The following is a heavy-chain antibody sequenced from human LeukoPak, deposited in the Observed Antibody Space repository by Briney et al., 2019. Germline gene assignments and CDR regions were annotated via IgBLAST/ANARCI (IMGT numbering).Heavy chain of an antibody. V-gene: IGHV7-4-1*02. CDR2: INTNTGNP. CDR1: GYTFTSYA. CDR3: ARDSDHDSSGYYRNYNWFDP. Sequence: ASVKVSCKASGYTFTSYAMNWVRQAPGQGLEWMGWINTNTGNPTYAQGFTGRFVFSLDTSVSTAYLQISSLKAEDTAVYYCARDSDHDSSGYYRNYNWFDPWGQGTLVTVSS. J-gene: IGHJ5*02. D-gene: IGHD3-22*01.